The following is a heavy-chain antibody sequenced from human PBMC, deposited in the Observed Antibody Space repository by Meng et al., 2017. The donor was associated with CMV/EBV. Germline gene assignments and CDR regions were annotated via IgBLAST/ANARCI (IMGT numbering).Heavy chain of an antibody. CDR1: GGSFSGYY. V-gene: IGHV4-34*01. CDR2: INHSGST. Sequence: SQTPSLTGAVYGGSFSGYYWSWIRQPPGKGLEWIGEINHSGSTNYNPSLKSRVTISVDTSKNQFSLKLSSVTAADTAVYYCARVRITGTTKVPYNWFDPWGQGTLVTVSS. CDR3: ARVRITGTTKVPYNWFDP. J-gene: IGHJ5*02. D-gene: IGHD1-7*01.